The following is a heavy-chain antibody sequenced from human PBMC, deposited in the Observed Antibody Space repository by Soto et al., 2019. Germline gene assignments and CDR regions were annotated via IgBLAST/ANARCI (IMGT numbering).Heavy chain of an antibody. CDR2: IYPRDFDT. CDR3: SCTPDETTSWGH. CDR1: GYSFTSYW. D-gene: IGHD1-1*01. J-gene: IGHJ4*02. Sequence: GESLKISCKTSGYSFTSYWIAWVRQMPGKGLEWMGFIYPRDFDTRYSPSFQGQVTITADRSTTTAYLEWNSLKASDTAIYFCSCTPDETTSWGHWGQGTLVTVSS. V-gene: IGHV5-51*01.